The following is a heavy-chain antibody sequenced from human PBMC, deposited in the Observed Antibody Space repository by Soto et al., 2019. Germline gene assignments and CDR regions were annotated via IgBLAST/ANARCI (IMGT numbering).Heavy chain of an antibody. Sequence: QVQLQESGPGLVEPSQTLSLTCSVSAGSIRNTGYYWSWIRQHPGKGLEWIGYIYYSGTTKYNPSLQSRLSLSIDTSKNQFSLRLNSLTAADTAVYYCARGSYGSGSYFQAYFDFWGQGTLVTVSS. J-gene: IGHJ4*02. D-gene: IGHD3-10*01. V-gene: IGHV4-31*03. CDR2: IYYSGTT. CDR1: AGSIRNTGYY. CDR3: ARGSYGSGSYFQAYFDF.